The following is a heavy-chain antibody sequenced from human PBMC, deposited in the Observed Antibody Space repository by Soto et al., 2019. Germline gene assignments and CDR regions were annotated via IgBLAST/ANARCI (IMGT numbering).Heavy chain of an antibody. D-gene: IGHD3-16*01. CDR2: ISTSGVSS. CDR1: GFTFRNYY. V-gene: IGHV3-11*05. Sequence: QVQLVESGGALVKPGRSLRLSCEVSGFTFRNYYMAWLRQAPGKWLEWVATISTSGVSSSYGDSVRGRFTISRDDAKNSLYLQMNSLRGEDTALYYCAREFYYAMDAWGQGTTVTVSS. CDR3: AREFYYAMDA. J-gene: IGHJ6*02.